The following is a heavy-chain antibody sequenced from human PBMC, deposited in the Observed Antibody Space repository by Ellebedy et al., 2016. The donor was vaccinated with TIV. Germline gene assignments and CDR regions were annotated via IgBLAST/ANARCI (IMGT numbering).Heavy chain of an antibody. V-gene: IGHV1-69*13. CDR1: GGTFSSYA. J-gene: IGHJ5*02. CDR3: ARTRPIVVVPAAPDNLFDP. Sequence: AASVKVSCKASGGTFSSYAISWVRQAPGQGLEWMGGIIPIFGTANYAQKFQGRVTITADESTSTAYMELSSLRSEDTAVYYCARTRPIVVVPAAPDNLFDPWGQGTLVTVSS. D-gene: IGHD2-2*01. CDR2: IIPIFGTA.